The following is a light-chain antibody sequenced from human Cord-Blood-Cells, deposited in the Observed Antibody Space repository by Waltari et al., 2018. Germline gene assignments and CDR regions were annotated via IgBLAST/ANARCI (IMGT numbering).Light chain of an antibody. J-gene: IGKJ1*01. CDR3: QQYDSSPWT. CDR2: GAS. CDR1: QTVSSSY. V-gene: IGKV3-20*01. Sequence: DIVLTQSPGTLSLSPVERSTISCRASQTVSSSYLAWYQHKPGQAPRLLIYGASSRATGIPDRFSGSGSGTDFTLTISRLEPEDFAVYYCQQYDSSPWTLGQGTKVEIK.